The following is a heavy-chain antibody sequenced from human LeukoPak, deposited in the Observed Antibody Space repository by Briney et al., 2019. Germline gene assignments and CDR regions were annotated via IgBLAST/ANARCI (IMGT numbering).Heavy chain of an antibody. V-gene: IGHV3-74*01. D-gene: IGHD5-18*01. CDR3: ARGPDSYGSFDY. CDR2: INSDGSST. J-gene: IGHJ4*02. CDR1: GFTFSSYW. Sequence: PGGSLRLSCAASGFTFSSYWMHWVRQAPGKGLVWVSRINSDGSSTTYADSVKGRFTISRDNAKNTLYLQMNSLRAEDTAVYYCARGPDSYGSFDYWGQGTLATVSS.